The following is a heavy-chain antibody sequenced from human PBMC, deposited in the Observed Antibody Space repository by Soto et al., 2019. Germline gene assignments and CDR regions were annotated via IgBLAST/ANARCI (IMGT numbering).Heavy chain of an antibody. J-gene: IGHJ5*02. V-gene: IGHV3-48*03. Sequence: EVQLVESGGGLVQPGGSLRLSCAASGFTFSSYEMNWVRQAPGKGLEWVSYISSSGSTIYYADSVKGRFTISRDNAKNSLYLQRNSLRAEDTAVYYCARGSRITMVRGVIPYNWFDPWGQGTLVTVSS. CDR1: GFTFSSYE. D-gene: IGHD3-10*01. CDR3: ARGSRITMVRGVIPYNWFDP. CDR2: ISSSGSTI.